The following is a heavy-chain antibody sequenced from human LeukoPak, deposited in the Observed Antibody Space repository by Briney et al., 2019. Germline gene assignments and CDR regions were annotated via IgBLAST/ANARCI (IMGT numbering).Heavy chain of an antibody. J-gene: IGHJ4*02. CDR3: TRGAGWLIDY. CDR2: FHNSGTS. Sequence: SETLSLTCTVSGYSISSGYYWGWIRQPPGKGLEWIGYFHNSGTSTYNPSLKSRVTISADTSKNQFSLKLNSPTTADTAVYYCTRGAGWLIDYWGQGILVTVSS. V-gene: IGHV4-38-2*02. D-gene: IGHD3-16*01. CDR1: GYSISSGYY.